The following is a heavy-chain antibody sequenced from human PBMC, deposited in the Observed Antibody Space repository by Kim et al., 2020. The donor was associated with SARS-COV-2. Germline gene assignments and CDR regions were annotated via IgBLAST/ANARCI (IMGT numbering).Heavy chain of an antibody. CDR1: GGSISSGGYY. Sequence: SETLSLTCTVSGGSISSGGYYWSWIRQHPGTGLERIGYIYYSGRTYYNPSLKSRVTISVDTSKNQFSLKLSSVTAADTAVYYCARAQLSIFGVVEYMDVWGQGTTVTVS. CDR3: ARAQLSIFGVVEYMDV. CDR2: IYYSGRT. D-gene: IGHD3-3*01. J-gene: IGHJ6*02. V-gene: IGHV4-31*03.